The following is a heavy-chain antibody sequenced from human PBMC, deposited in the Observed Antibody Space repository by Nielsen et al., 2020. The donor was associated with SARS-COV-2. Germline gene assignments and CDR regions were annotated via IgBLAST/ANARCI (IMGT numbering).Heavy chain of an antibody. V-gene: IGHV1-18*01. CDR1: GYTFRGYG. J-gene: IGHJ5*02. D-gene: IGHD2-15*01. CDR3: ARVDNVVVYHGDP. Sequence: ASVKVSCKASGYTFRGYGIAWVRQAPGQGLDWMGWINPYNGNRDYAQKFQGRVVMTTDTSTSTAYMELRSLTSDDSAVYYCARVDNVVVYHGDPWGQGTLVTVSS. CDR2: INPYNGNR.